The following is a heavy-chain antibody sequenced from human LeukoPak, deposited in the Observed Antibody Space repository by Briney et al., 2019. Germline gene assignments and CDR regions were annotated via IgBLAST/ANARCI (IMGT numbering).Heavy chain of an antibody. V-gene: IGHV1-2*02. Sequence: ASVKLSCKASGYTFTGYYIHWVRQAPRQGLEWMGWINPNSGDTKYPQNFQGRVTMTRDTSISTAYMELSSLRSGDTAVYYCARSKSSDYGDRYYFDYWGQGTLVTVSS. CDR3: ARSKSSDYGDRYYFDY. D-gene: IGHD4-17*01. CDR2: INPNSGDT. J-gene: IGHJ4*02. CDR1: GYTFTGYY.